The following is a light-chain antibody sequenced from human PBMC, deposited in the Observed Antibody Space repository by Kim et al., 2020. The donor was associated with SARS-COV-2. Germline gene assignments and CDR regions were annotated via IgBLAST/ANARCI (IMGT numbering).Light chain of an antibody. J-gene: IGLJ2*01. Sequence: HRFTCSCYGSSSNMGPNTVNWYQQFPGTAPKLLIFGNHQRPSGVPDRFSGSKSGTSASLAISGLQSEDEAVYYCASWDDSLNGVVFGRGTQLTVL. CDR3: ASWDDSLNGVV. V-gene: IGLV1-44*01. CDR1: SSNMGPNT. CDR2: GNH.